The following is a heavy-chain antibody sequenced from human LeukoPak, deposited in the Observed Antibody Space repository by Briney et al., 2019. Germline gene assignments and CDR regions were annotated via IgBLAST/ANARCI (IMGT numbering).Heavy chain of an antibody. Sequence: PSETLSLTCTVSGGSIRSSSYYLAWIRQPPGKGLEWIGSIYYSGTTYYSPSLKSRVTISVDTSKNELSLNLTSVTAADTAVYYCAGYFPNSGEFNYYYYGMDVWGQGTTVTVSS. CDR3: AGYFPNSGEFNYYYYGMDV. V-gene: IGHV4-39*01. CDR2: IYYSGTT. D-gene: IGHD3-10*01. CDR1: GGSIRSSSYY. J-gene: IGHJ6*02.